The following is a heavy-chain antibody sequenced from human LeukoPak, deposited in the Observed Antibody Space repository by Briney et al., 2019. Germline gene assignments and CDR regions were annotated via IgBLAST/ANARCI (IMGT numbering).Heavy chain of an antibody. Sequence: GGSLRLSCAASGFTFSSYAMSWVRQAPGKGLEWVSAISGSGGSTYYADSVKGRFTISRDNSKNTLYLQMNSLRAEDTAVYYCAKFIVDYYDSSGPRSPFDYWGQGTLVTVSS. CDR1: GFTFSSYA. D-gene: IGHD3-22*01. CDR2: ISGSGGST. J-gene: IGHJ4*02. V-gene: IGHV3-23*01. CDR3: AKFIVDYYDSSGPRSPFDY.